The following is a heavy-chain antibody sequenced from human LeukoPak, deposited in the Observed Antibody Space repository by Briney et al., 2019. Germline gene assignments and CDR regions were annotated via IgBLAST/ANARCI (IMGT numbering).Heavy chain of an antibody. CDR1: GFTFSSYW. V-gene: IGHV3-74*01. Sequence: GGSLRLSRAASGFTFSSYWMHWVRQAPGKGLVWVSRINTDGSSTSYADSVKGRFTISRDNAKNTLYLQMNSLRAEDTAVYYCARDYPPSIAAAGSPYNWFDPWGQGTLVTVSS. CDR3: ARDYPPSIAAAGSPYNWFDP. J-gene: IGHJ5*02. CDR2: INTDGSST. D-gene: IGHD6-13*01.